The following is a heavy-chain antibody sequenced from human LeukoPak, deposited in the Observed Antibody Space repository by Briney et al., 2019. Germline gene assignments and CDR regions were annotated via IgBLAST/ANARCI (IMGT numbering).Heavy chain of an antibody. Sequence: PGGSLRLSCAASGFTFSSNYMNWVRRAPGKGLEWVSVIYSGGSTYYADSVKGRFTISRDNSKNTLYLQMNSLRAEDTAVYYCAKVAEVGATGYYYYMDVWGKGTTVTISS. CDR1: GFTFSSNY. D-gene: IGHD1-26*01. V-gene: IGHV3-66*01. CDR3: AKVAEVGATGYYYYMDV. J-gene: IGHJ6*03. CDR2: IYSGGST.